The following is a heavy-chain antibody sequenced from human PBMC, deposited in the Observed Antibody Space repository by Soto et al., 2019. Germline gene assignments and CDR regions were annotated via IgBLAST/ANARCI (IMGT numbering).Heavy chain of an antibody. V-gene: IGHV3-23*01. J-gene: IGHJ6*02. D-gene: IGHD1-26*01. Sequence: EVHLLESGGALVQPGGSLRLSCAASGFTFSSCAMGWVRQAPGKGLEWVSDIIDSGRDTYYADAVKGRFTISGDNSKSTLYLQMNSLRAEDTAVYYCGKGRSYYYYYGVDVWGQGTTVTVSS. CDR2: IIDSGRDT. CDR1: GFTFSSCA. CDR3: GKGRSYYYYYGVDV.